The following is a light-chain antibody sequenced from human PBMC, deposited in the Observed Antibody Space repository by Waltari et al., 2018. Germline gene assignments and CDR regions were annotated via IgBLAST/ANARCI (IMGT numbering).Light chain of an antibody. Sequence: DIQMTQSPSSLSASVGDGVTITCRASQSISNYLNWFQQRPGRAPKLLILESGVSSRFSGSASGTDFTLTISSLQPEDFATYSCLQTYSTPYTFGQGTTVEI. J-gene: IGKJ2*01. CDR1: QSISNY. V-gene: IGKV1-39*01. CDR3: LQTYSTPYT.